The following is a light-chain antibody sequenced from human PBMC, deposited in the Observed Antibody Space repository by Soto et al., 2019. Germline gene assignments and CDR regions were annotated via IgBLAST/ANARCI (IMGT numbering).Light chain of an antibody. J-gene: IGKJ2*01. Sequence: EIVLTQSPGTLSLSPGERATLSCRDSQSVSSSYLAWYQQKPGQAPRLLIYGASSRATGIPDRFSGSGSGTDFTLTISRLEPEDFEVYYCQQYGSSPPYTFGQGTKLEIK. CDR1: QSVSSSY. CDR2: GAS. V-gene: IGKV3-20*01. CDR3: QQYGSSPPYT.